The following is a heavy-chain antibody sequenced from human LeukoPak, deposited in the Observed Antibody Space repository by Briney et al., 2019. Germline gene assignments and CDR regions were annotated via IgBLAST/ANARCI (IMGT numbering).Heavy chain of an antibody. D-gene: IGHD2-8*01. J-gene: IGHJ4*02. CDR3: ARDRACSNGVCSYFDY. V-gene: IGHV4-39*01. CDR2: IYYSGST. CDR1: GGSISSTTYY. Sequence: SETLSLTCIVSGGSISSTTYYWGWVRQPPGKGREGSGSIYYSGSTCYNPSLKSRVTVSADTSKNQFSLKLTSVTAADTAVYYCARDRACSNGVCSYFDYWGQGTVVTVSS.